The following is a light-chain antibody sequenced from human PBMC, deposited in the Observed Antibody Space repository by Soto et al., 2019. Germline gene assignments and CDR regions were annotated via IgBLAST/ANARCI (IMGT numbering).Light chain of an antibody. V-gene: IGLV2-14*01. Sequence: QSALTQPASVSGSPGQSITISCTGSTSDIGGYNFVSWYQQHPGKAPKLMIYEVINRPSGVSSRFSGSKSGTSASLAITGLQAEDEADYYCQSYDSSLSGWVFGGGTKLTV. CDR1: TSDIGGYNF. CDR2: EVI. CDR3: QSYDSSLSGWV. J-gene: IGLJ3*02.